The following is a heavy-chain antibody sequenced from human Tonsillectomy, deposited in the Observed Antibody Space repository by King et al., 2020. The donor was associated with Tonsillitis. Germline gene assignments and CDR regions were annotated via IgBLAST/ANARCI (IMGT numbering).Heavy chain of an antibody. V-gene: IGHV3-53*01. D-gene: IGHD3-3*02. Sequence: VQLVESGGGLIQPGGSLRLSCSTSGFSVGDMYMSWVRQAPGKGLEWGSTIFLAGSPYYADSVRGRFTISKDTSKNMVWLQMNSLRAEDTAVYYCALGLRKYYFDYWGQGALVSVSS. CDR2: IFLAGSP. CDR3: ALGLRKYYFDY. CDR1: GFSVGDMY. J-gene: IGHJ4*02.